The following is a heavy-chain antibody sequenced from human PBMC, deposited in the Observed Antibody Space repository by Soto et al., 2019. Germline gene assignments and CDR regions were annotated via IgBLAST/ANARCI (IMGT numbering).Heavy chain of an antibody. CDR1: GFTFSDYS. CDR3: AREEGYCNGGPCYRGAFDF. CDR2: IGNSNNPT. J-gene: IGHJ3*01. Sequence: EVQLVESGGGLVKPGGSPRLSCAASGFTFSDYSMLWVRQAPGKGLEWLAFIGNSNNPTFYADSVRGRFTISGDNPKNSVYLQMNILREEDTAVYFCAREEGYCNGGPCYRGAFDFWGQGTIVTVSS. D-gene: IGHD2-15*01. V-gene: IGHV3-21*02.